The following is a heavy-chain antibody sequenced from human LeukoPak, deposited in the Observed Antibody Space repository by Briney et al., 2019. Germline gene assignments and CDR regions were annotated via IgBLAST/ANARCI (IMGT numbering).Heavy chain of an antibody. Sequence: SETLSLTCTVSGGSISSGGYYWSWIRQHPGKGLEWIGYISYSGSTNYNPSLKSRVTISVDTSKNQFSLMLSSVTAADTAVYYCARAYYGSDYFDYWGQGTLVTVSS. CDR2: ISYSGST. CDR1: GGSISSGGYY. CDR3: ARAYYGSDYFDY. J-gene: IGHJ4*02. V-gene: IGHV4-61*08. D-gene: IGHD3-10*01.